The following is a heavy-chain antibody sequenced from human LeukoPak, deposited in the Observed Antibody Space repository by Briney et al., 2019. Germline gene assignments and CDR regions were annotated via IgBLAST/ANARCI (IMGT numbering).Heavy chain of an antibody. D-gene: IGHD4-11*01. CDR1: GFTFSSYA. J-gene: IGHJ6*03. Sequence: KPGGSLRLSCAASGFTFSSYAMSWVRQAPGKGLEWVSAISGSGGSTYYADSVKGRFTISRDNANNSLYLQMNSLRAEDTAVYYCARDVSSYNNVYYYYMDVWGKGTTVTVSS. CDR3: ARDVSSYNNVYYYYMDV. CDR2: ISGSGGST. V-gene: IGHV3-23*01.